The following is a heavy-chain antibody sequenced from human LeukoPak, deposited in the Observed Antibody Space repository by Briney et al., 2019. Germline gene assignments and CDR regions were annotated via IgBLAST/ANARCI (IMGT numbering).Heavy chain of an antibody. Sequence: PGGSLRLSCAASGFTFSSNAMSWVRQAPGKGLEWVSSISSSGSYIYYADSVKGRFTISRDNAKNSLYLQMNSLRAEDTAVYYCAREDYGDSVFYYWGQGTLVTVSS. CDR3: AREDYGDSVFYY. J-gene: IGHJ4*02. D-gene: IGHD4-17*01. V-gene: IGHV3-21*01. CDR1: GFTFSSNA. CDR2: ISSSGSYI.